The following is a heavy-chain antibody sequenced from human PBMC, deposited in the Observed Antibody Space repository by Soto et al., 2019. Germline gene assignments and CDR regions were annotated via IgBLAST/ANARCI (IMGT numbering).Heavy chain of an antibody. CDR1: GFGFTDYT. D-gene: IGHD5-18*01. V-gene: IGHV3-21*02. Sequence: VRLVESGGGLVKPGGSLRLSCAASGFGFTDYTMAWLRQTPGGGLEWVSSINAAGNFLSYADSFKGRATISRDNAKEPLFLQLTSLRVEDTAVYYGAGDLGGYDSFDLWGQGTRVSVSS. J-gene: IGHJ4*02. CDR2: INAAGNFL. CDR3: AGDLGGYDSFDL.